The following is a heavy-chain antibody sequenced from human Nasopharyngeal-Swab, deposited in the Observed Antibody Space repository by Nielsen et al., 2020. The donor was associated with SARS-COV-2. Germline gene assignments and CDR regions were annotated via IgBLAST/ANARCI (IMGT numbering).Heavy chain of an antibody. V-gene: IGHV1-2*02. CDR2: INPHSRGT. Sequence: WARHAPGQGLEWMGWINPHSRGTKYAQKFQGRVTMTSDTSINTAYMELRRLRSDDTAVYYCARDDYGDYGYFGHWGQGTLVTVSS. D-gene: IGHD4-17*01. J-gene: IGHJ4*02. CDR3: ARDDYGDYGYFGH.